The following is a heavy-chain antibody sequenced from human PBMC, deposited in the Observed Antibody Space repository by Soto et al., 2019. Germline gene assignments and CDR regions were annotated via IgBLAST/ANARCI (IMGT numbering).Heavy chain of an antibody. D-gene: IGHD3-22*01. CDR3: ARAGAVVTHWYFDL. CDR1: GFTFSSYS. Sequence: EVQLVESGGGLVQPGGSLRLSCAASGFTFSSYSMNWVRQAPGKGLEWVSYISSSSSTIYYADSVKGRFTISRDNAKNSLYLQMNSLRDEDTAVYFCARAGAVVTHWYFDLWGRGTLITVSS. V-gene: IGHV3-48*02. CDR2: ISSSSSTI. J-gene: IGHJ2*01.